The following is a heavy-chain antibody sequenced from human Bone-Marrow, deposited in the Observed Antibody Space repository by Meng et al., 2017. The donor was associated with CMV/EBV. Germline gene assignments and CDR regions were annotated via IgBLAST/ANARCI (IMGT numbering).Heavy chain of an antibody. CDR2: ISWNSGSI. CDR3: ARVIVVVPAACEYFDY. D-gene: IGHD2-2*01. CDR1: GFTFSSYS. V-gene: IGHV3-21*04. Sequence: GESLKISCAASGFTFSSYSMNWVRQAPGKGLEWVSGISWNSGSIGYADSVKGRFTISRDNAKNSLYLQMNSLRPEDTAVYYCARVIVVVPAACEYFDYWGQGTLVTVSS. J-gene: IGHJ4*02.